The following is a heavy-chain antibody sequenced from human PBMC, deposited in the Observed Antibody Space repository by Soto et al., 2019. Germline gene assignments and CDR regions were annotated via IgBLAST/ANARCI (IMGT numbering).Heavy chain of an antibody. D-gene: IGHD6-19*01. Sequence: PGGSLRLSCAASGVTFSGSAMHWVRQASGKGLEWVGHIRSKANSYAAAYAASVKGRFTISRDDSRNTAYLQMNSLKTEDTAVYYCTRPWATPSGYYYGMDVWGQGTTVTVSS. J-gene: IGHJ6*02. CDR1: GVTFSGSA. CDR2: IRSKANSYAA. V-gene: IGHV3-73*01. CDR3: TRPWATPSGYYYGMDV.